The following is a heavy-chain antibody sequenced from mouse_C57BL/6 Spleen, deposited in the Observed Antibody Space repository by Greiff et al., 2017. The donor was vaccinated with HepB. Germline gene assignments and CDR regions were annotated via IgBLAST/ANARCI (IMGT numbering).Heavy chain of an antibody. CDR3: ARRWGLITTVVPYAMDY. J-gene: IGHJ4*01. CDR2: IYPRSGNT. Sequence: VKLQQSGAELARPGASVKLSCKASGYTFTSYGISWVKQRTGQGLEWIGEIYPRSGNTYYNEKFKGKATLTADKSSSTAYMELRSLTSEDSAVYFCARRWGLITTVVPYAMDYWGQGTSVTVSS. CDR1: GYTFTSYG. V-gene: IGHV1-81*01. D-gene: IGHD1-1*01.